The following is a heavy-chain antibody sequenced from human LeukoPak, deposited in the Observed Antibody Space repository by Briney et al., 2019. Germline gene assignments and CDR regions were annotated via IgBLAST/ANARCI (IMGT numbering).Heavy chain of an antibody. CDR1: GGSFSGYY. Sequence: PSETLSLTCAVYGGSFSGYYWSWIRQPPGKGLEWIGEINHSGSTNYNPSLKSRVTISVDTSKNQFSLKLGSVTAADTAVYYCARGRTYYYGSGTTKYYFDYWGQGTLVTVSS. CDR3: ARGRTYYYGSGTTKYYFDY. D-gene: IGHD3-10*01. J-gene: IGHJ4*02. V-gene: IGHV4-34*01. CDR2: INHSGST.